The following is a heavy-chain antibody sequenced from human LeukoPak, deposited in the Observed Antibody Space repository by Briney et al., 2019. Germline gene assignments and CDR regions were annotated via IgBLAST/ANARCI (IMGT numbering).Heavy chain of an antibody. CDR3: ARGQVGRAGTFRIWAYFDH. CDR2: INHSGST. D-gene: IGHD6-19*01. Sequence: SETLSLTCAVYGGSFSGYYWSWIRQPPGKGLEWIGEINHSGSTNYNPSLESRVTISVDTSKNQFSLKLGSVTAADTAVYYCARGQVGRAGTFRIWAYFDHWGQGTLVIVSS. CDR1: GGSFSGYY. V-gene: IGHV4-34*01. J-gene: IGHJ4*02.